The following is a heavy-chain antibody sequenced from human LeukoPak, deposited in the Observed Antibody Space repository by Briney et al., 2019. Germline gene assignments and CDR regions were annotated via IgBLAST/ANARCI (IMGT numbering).Heavy chain of an antibody. V-gene: IGHV4-31*03. Sequence: SETLSLTCTVSGGSISSGGFYWSWIRQHPGKGLEWIGYIYYSGSTYYNPSLKSRFTMSVDTSKNQFSLKLSSVTAADTAVYYCASADYDMAFDIWGQGTMVTVSS. D-gene: IGHD3-9*01. CDR1: GGSISSGGFY. CDR3: ASADYDMAFDI. J-gene: IGHJ3*02. CDR2: IYYSGST.